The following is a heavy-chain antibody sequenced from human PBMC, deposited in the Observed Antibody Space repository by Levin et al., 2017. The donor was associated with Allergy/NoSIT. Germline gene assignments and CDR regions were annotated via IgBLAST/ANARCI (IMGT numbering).Heavy chain of an antibody. V-gene: IGHV3-30*04. CDR3: ARDFGEQVMYCLDY. CDR1: GFRFNTFA. J-gene: IGHJ4*02. CDR2: ISYDGNQA. Sequence: PGGSLRLSCAASGFRFNTFALHWVRQAPGKGLQWVAAISYDGNQAHYADSVKGRFIISRDNLRNTLYLQMDNLRADESAVCFCARDFGEQVMYCLDYWGQGGLVIVAS. D-gene: IGHD3-16*01.